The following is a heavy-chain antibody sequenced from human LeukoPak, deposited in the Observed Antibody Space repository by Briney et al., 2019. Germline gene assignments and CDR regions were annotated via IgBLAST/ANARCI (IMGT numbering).Heavy chain of an antibody. Sequence: SETLSLTCTVSGGSISSYYWSWIRQPPRKGLEWIGYIYYSGSTNYSPSLKSRVTISVDTSKNQFSLKLSSVTAADTAVYYCARQGYSAYEILDYWGQGTLVTVSS. V-gene: IGHV4-59*08. J-gene: IGHJ4*02. D-gene: IGHD5-12*01. CDR2: IYYSGST. CDR1: GGSISSYY. CDR3: ARQGYSAYEILDY.